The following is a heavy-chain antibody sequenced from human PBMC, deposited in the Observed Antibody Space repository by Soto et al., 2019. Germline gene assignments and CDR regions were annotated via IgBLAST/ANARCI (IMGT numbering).Heavy chain of an antibody. CDR2: IYYSGST. CDR1: GGSISSGDYY. D-gene: IGHD3-22*01. Sequence: SETLSLTCTVSGGSISSGDYYWNWIRQPPGKGLEWLGYIYYSGSTYYNPSLKSRGTISVDTSKNLFSLKLSSVTAADTAVYYCAREPYQYDDSGYYDSWGQGTLVTVPQ. V-gene: IGHV4-30-4*01. J-gene: IGHJ5*01. CDR3: AREPYQYDDSGYYDS.